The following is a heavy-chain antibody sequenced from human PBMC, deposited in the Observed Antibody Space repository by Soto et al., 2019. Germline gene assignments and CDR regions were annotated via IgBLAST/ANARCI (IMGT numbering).Heavy chain of an antibody. CDR3: AKDVVVGATPGLGDYYYYYGMDV. D-gene: IGHD1-26*01. V-gene: IGHV3-30*18. J-gene: IGHJ6*02. CDR2: ISYDGSNK. Sequence: QVQLVESGGGVVQPGRSLRLCCAASGFTFSSYGMHWVRQAPGKGLEWVAVISYDGSNKYYADSVKGRFTISRDNSKNTLYLQMNSLRAEDTAVYYFAKDVVVGATPGLGDYYYYYGMDVWGQGTTVTVSS. CDR1: GFTFSSYG.